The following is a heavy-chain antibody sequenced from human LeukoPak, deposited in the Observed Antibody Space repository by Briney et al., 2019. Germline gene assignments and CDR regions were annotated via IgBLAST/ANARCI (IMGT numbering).Heavy chain of an antibody. CDR1: GGFISSNSYY. J-gene: IGHJ6*03. D-gene: IGHD3-3*01. V-gene: IGHV4-39*01. CDR2: IYYSGST. Sequence: SETLSLTCTVSGGFISSNSYYWGWIRQPPGKGLEWIGSIYYSGSTNYNSSLKSRVTISVDTSKNQFSLKLSSVTAADTAVYYCARHGDYYYYMDVWGKGTTVTISS. CDR3: ARHGDYYYYMDV.